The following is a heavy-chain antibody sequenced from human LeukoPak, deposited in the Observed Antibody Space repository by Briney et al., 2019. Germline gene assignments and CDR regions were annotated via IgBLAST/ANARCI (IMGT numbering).Heavy chain of an antibody. V-gene: IGHV1-2*03. Sequence: GASVKVSCKASGYTFTGYYMHWVQQAPGQGLEWMGWINPNSGGTNYAQKFQGRVTMTRDTSISTAYMELSRLRSDDTAVYYCARVAYYYDSSGHDAFDIWGQGTMVTVSS. CDR1: GYTFTGYY. CDR2: INPNSGGT. D-gene: IGHD3-22*01. CDR3: ARVAYYYDSSGHDAFDI. J-gene: IGHJ3*02.